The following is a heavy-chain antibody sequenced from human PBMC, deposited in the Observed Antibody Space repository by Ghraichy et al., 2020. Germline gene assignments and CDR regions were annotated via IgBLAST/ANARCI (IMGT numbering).Heavy chain of an antibody. Sequence: LSLTCVGSGFTFSDSAMSWFRQAPGKGLEWVSAISGSGVNVHYVDSVKGRFTISRDNSKNVVHLQMNRLRTEDTAVYYCAQDPWFYFDSSGSGFAHWGRGTQITVSS. CDR1: GFTFSDSA. CDR2: ISGSGVNV. J-gene: IGHJ4*02. CDR3: AQDPWFYFDSSGSGFAH. V-gene: IGHV3-23*01. D-gene: IGHD3-22*01.